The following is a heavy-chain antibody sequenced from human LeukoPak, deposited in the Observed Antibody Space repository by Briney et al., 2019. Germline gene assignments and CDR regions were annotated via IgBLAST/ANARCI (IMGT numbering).Heavy chain of an antibody. V-gene: IGHV4-59*01. D-gene: IGHD4-23*01. Sequence: SETLSLTCTVSGGSISSYYWSWIRQPPGKGLEWIGYIYYSGSTNYNPSLESRVTISVDTSKNQFSLKLSSVTAADTAVYYCAGSTTVVTPVDYWGQGTLVTVSS. CDR1: GGSISSYY. CDR3: AGSTTVVTPVDY. CDR2: IYYSGST. J-gene: IGHJ4*02.